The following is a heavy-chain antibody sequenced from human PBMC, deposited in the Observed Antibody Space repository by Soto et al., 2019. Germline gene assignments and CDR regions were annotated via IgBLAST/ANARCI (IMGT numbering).Heavy chain of an antibody. V-gene: IGHV4-39*01. Sequence: SETLSLTCTVSGGSISSSSYYWGWIRQPPGKGLEWIGSIYYSGSTYYNPSLKSRVTISVDTSKNQFSLKLSSVTAADTAVYYCARGADYGDYTIPYYFDYSGQGTLVTVSS. CDR1: GGSISSSSYY. D-gene: IGHD4-17*01. CDR2: IYYSGST. J-gene: IGHJ4*02. CDR3: ARGADYGDYTIPYYFDY.